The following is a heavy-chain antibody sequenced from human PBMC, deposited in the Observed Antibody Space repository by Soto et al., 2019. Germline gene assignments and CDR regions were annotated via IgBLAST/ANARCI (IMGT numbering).Heavy chain of an antibody. CDR1: GGSFSGYY. Sequence: PSETLSLTCAVYGGSFSGYYWGWIRQPPGKGLEWIGEINHSGSTNYNPSLKSRVTISVDTSKNQFSLKLSSVTAADTAVYYCASLRYDFWSGYYTNYYYYGMDVWGQGTTVTVSS. J-gene: IGHJ6*02. D-gene: IGHD3-3*01. CDR2: INHSGST. CDR3: ASLRYDFWSGYYTNYYYYGMDV. V-gene: IGHV4-34*01.